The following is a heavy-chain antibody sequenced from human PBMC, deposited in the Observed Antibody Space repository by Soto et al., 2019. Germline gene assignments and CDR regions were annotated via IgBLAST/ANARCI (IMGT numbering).Heavy chain of an antibody. D-gene: IGHD1-1*01. J-gene: IGHJ6*02. CDR1: GYTFTTYG. V-gene: IGHV1-18*04. CDR2: ISPYNGTT. Sequence: QVQLVQSGGEVRKPGASVKVSCKASGYTFTTYGISWVRQAPGQGLEWMGWISPYNGTTKYAEKFQGEMTMTTDTATSTADMDLRSLRSDDTAFYYCARDGERDTGLNFYYYLHGMDAWGQGTRVTVSS. CDR3: ARDGERDTGLNFYYYLHGMDA.